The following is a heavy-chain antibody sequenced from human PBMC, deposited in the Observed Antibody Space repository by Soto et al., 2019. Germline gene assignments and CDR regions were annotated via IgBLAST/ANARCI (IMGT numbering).Heavy chain of an antibody. CDR3: ARSWSSYYYYGMDV. J-gene: IGHJ6*02. D-gene: IGHD6-13*01. CDR2: INHSGST. Sequence: SETLSLTCAVYGGSFSGYYWSWIRQPPGKGLEWIGEINHSGSTNYNPSLKSRVTISVDTSKNQFSLKLSSVTAADTAVYYCARSWSSYYYYGMDVWGQGTTVTVYS. CDR1: GGSFSGYY. V-gene: IGHV4-34*01.